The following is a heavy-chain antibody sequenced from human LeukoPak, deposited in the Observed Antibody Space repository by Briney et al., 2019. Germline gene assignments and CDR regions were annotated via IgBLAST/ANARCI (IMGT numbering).Heavy chain of an antibody. CDR2: ISSSGSTI. CDR1: GFTFSSYE. D-gene: IGHD3-9*01. V-gene: IGHV3-48*03. CDR3: ARERSYYDTLTGAFDI. J-gene: IGHJ3*02. Sequence: GGSLRLSCVASGFTFSSYEMNWVRQAPGKGLEWVSYISSSGSTIYYADSVKGRFTISRDNAKNSLYLQMNSLRAEDTAVYYCARERSYYDTLTGAFDIWGQGTMVTVSS.